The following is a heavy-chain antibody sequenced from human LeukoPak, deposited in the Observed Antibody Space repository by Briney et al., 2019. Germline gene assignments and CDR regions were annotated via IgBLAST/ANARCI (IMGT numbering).Heavy chain of an antibody. J-gene: IGHJ3*02. CDR2: INPNSGGT. CDR3: ARGLRTIFGVGLTNFDAFGI. D-gene: IGHD3-3*01. V-gene: IGHV1-2*06. Sequence: ASVKVSCKASGYSFTGYYMHWVRQAPGQGLEWMGRINPNSGGTNYAQKFQGRVTMTRDTSISTAYMELSRLRSDDTAVYYCARGLRTIFGVGLTNFDAFGIWGQGTMVTVSS. CDR1: GYSFTGYY.